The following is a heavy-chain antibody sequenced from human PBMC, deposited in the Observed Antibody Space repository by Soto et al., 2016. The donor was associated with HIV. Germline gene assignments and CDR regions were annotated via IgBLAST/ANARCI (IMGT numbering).Heavy chain of an antibody. CDR1: IYFSMILS. CDR2: INWYGGVT. D-gene: IGHD2-21*02. Sequence: DVHLVESGGAVVQPGGSRETLLCRLWIYFSMILSMHWVRQVSGKGLEWVGLINWYGGVTHYAESVKGRFNISRDNDKNYLYLHMNSLRPEDTALYYCVRAYWWRLAAPHRVYHLLEIVGRNGPTSTVLLTPYQPNGPYF. J-gene: IGHJ1*01. V-gene: IGHV3-43D*04. CDR3: VRAYWWRLAAPHRVYHLLEIVGRNGPTSTVLLTPYQPNGPYF.